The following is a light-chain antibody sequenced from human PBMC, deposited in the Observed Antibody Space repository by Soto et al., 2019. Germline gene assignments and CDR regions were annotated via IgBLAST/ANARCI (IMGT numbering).Light chain of an antibody. CDR1: SGHSSYA. V-gene: IGLV4-69*01. Sequence: QLVLTQSPSASASLGASVKLTCTLSSGHSSYAIAWHQQQPEKGPRYLMKLSSDGRHSKGDGIPDRFSGSSSGAERYLTISSLQSEDEADYYCQTWDTGARVVFGGGTKLPVL. CDR3: QTWDTGARVV. J-gene: IGLJ2*01. CDR2: LSSDGRH.